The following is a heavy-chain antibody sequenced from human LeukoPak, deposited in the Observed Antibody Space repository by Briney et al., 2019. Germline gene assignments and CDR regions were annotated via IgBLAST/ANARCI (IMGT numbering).Heavy chain of an antibody. CDR3: ARGMGDGYNLYHNWFDP. Sequence: SETLSLTCAVYGGSFSGYYWSWIRQPAGKGLEWIGRIYTSGSTNYNPSLKSRVTMSVDTSKNQFSLKLSSVTAADTAVYYCARGMGDGYNLYHNWFDPWGQGTLVTVSS. CDR1: GGSFSGYY. D-gene: IGHD5-24*01. V-gene: IGHV4-59*10. J-gene: IGHJ5*02. CDR2: IYTSGST.